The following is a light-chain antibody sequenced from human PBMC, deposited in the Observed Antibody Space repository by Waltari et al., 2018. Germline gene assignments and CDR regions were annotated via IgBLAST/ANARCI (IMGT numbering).Light chain of an antibody. CDR2: DAS. Sequence: EIVLTQSPGTLSLSPGDSATLSCRTSQSLSRPLAWYQQKPGQAPRLLIYDASRRATGIPDRFIGSGSGTDFSLTISRLEPEDFAVYYCQHYVTLPATFGQGTRVELK. V-gene: IGKV3-20*01. CDR1: QSLSRP. J-gene: IGKJ1*01. CDR3: QHYVTLPAT.